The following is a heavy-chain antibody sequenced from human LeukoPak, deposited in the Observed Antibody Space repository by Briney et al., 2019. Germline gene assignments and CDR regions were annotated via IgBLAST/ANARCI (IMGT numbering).Heavy chain of an antibody. CDR2: IIPIFGTA. CDR1: GGTFSSYA. D-gene: IGHD6-13*01. CDR3: ARSYSSSARILDY. Sequence: SVKVSCKASGGTFSSYAISWVRQAPGQGLGWMGGIIPIFGTANYAQKFQGRVTITADESTSTAYMELSSLRSEDTAVYYCARSYSSSARILDYWGQGTLVTVSS. J-gene: IGHJ4*02. V-gene: IGHV1-69*13.